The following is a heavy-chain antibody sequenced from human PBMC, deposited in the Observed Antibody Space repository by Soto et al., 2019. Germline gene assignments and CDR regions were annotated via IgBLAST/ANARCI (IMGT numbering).Heavy chain of an antibody. Sequence: GGSLRLSCAASGFTFSSYAMSWVRQAPGKGLEWVSAISGSGGSTYYADSVKGRFTISRDNSKNTLYLQMNSLRAEDTAVYYCAKDPDYPKPYSSSWQGAFDIWGQGTMVTVSS. CDR1: GFTFSSYA. CDR3: AKDPDYPKPYSSSWQGAFDI. J-gene: IGHJ3*02. D-gene: IGHD6-13*01. CDR2: ISGSGGST. V-gene: IGHV3-23*01.